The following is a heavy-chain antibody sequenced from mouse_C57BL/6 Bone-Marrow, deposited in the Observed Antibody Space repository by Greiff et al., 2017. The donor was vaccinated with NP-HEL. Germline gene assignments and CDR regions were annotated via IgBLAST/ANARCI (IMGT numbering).Heavy chain of an antibody. D-gene: IGHD2-3*01. Sequence: DVMLVESGGGLVKPGGSLKLSCAASGFTFSSYAMSWVRQTPEKRLEWVATISDGGSYTYYPDNVKGRFTISRDNAKNNLYLQMSHLKSEDTAMYYCARDEGYDYAMDYWGQGTSVTVSS. CDR1: GFTFSSYA. J-gene: IGHJ4*01. CDR2: ISDGGSYT. CDR3: ARDEGYDYAMDY. V-gene: IGHV5-4*01.